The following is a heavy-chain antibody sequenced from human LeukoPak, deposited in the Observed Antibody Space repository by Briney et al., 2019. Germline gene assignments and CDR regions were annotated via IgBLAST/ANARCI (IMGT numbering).Heavy chain of an antibody. V-gene: IGHV3-7*01. CDR3: AREGSYLDAFDF. D-gene: IGHD3-10*01. Sequence: GGSLRLSCGASGFTFRNHWMSWVRQAPGRGLEWVANIDQDVSTRDYVDSVKGRFTISRDNAKSSLYLQMNSLSPEDTAVYFCAREGSYLDAFDFWGQGTMVTVSS. CDR1: GFTFRNHW. CDR2: IDQDVSTR. J-gene: IGHJ3*01.